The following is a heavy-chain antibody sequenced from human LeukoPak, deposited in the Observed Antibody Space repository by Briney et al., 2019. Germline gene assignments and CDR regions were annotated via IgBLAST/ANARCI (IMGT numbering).Heavy chain of an antibody. V-gene: IGHV3-30*18. D-gene: IGHD4-17*01. Sequence: GGSLRLSCAASGFTFSSYGMHWVRQAPGKGLEWVAVISYDGSNKHYADSVKGRFTISRDNSKNTLYLQMNSLRAEDTAVYYCAKDPDGDWGQGTLVTVSS. CDR1: GFTFSSYG. J-gene: IGHJ4*02. CDR2: ISYDGSNK. CDR3: AKDPDGD.